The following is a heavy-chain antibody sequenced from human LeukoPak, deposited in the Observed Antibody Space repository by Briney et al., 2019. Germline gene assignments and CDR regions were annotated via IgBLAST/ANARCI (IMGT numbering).Heavy chain of an antibody. V-gene: IGHV3-53*01. D-gene: IGHD5-24*01. CDR2: IYSNGNT. J-gene: IGHJ3*02. CDR1: AFTVSSSF. Sequence: AASAFTVSSSFMSWVRQAPGKGLEWVSIIYSNGNTHYADSVRGRFTISRDNSMNTLYLQMNNLRAEDTAVYYCARTNNYAFDIWGLGTMVTVSS. CDR3: ARTNNYAFDI.